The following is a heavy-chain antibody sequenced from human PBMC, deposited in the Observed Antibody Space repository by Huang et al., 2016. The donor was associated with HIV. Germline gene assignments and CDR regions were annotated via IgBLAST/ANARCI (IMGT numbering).Heavy chain of an antibody. V-gene: IGHV3-30*04. CDR2: ISHDGKNQ. D-gene: IGHD3-10*01. Sequence: QVQLVESGGGVVQPGRSLRLSCTASGFTFGSYTMHWVRQNTDKGLEWLTIISHDGKNQYYADSVKGRFTISRDTSKNTLYVQMTNLTTEDTALYYGTRGWDYLHWYLDLWGRGTLVIVSS. J-gene: IGHJ2*01. CDR1: GFTFGSYT. CDR3: TRGWDYLHWYLDL.